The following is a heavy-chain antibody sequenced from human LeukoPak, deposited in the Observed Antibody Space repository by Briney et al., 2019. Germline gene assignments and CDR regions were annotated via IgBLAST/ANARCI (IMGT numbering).Heavy chain of an antibody. CDR1: GYTFTSYY. D-gene: IGHD4-17*01. J-gene: IGHJ1*01. CDR2: INPSGGST. V-gene: IGHV1-46*03. Sequence: ASVKVSCKASGYTFTSYYMHWVRQAPGQGLEWMGIINPSGGSTSYAQKFQGRVTMTRDTSTSTVYMELSSLRSEDTAVYYCARDLRPGYYGHYEYFQHWGQGTLVTVPS. CDR3: ARDLRPGYYGHYEYFQH.